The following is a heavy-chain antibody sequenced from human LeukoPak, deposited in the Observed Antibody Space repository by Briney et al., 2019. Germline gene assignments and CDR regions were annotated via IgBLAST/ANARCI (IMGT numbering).Heavy chain of an antibody. CDR2: INSDGSST. D-gene: IGHD6-19*01. CDR1: GFTFSSYW. CDR3: AREVYSSGWLIGRNWFDP. V-gene: IGHV3-74*01. J-gene: IGHJ5*02. Sequence: GGSLRLSCAASGFTFSSYWMHRVRQAPGKGLVWVSRINSDGSSTSYADSVKGRFTISRDNAKNTLYLQMNSLRAGDTAVYYCAREVYSSGWLIGRNWFDPWGQGTLVTVSS.